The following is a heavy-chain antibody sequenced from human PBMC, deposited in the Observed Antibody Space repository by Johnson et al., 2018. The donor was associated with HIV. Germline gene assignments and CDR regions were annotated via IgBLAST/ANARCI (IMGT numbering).Heavy chain of an antibody. Sequence: QLVESGGGLVQPGGSLRLSCAASGFTFHDYGMSWVRQAPGKGLEWVSGISWNSGSIGYVDSVKGRFTISRENAKNSLYLQMNSLRAGDTAVYYCARACRDGYTCDAFDIWGQGTRVTVSS. V-gene: IGHV3-9*01. CDR3: ARACRDGYTCDAFDI. D-gene: IGHD5-24*01. J-gene: IGHJ3*02. CDR1: GFTFHDYG. CDR2: ISWNSGSI.